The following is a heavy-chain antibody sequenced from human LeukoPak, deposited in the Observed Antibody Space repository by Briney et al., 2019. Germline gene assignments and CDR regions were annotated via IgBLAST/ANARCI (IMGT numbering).Heavy chain of an antibody. CDR1: GYTFTSYG. V-gene: IGHV1-18*01. J-gene: IGHJ4*02. Sequence: ASVNVSCKASGYTFTSYGISWVRQAPGQGLEWMGWISAFNGETHYAQNLQGRVTMTTDTSTSTAYMELRSLRSDDTAVYYCARDPSNTSGRYTYFDYWGQGTLVTVSS. D-gene: IGHD3-16*02. CDR3: ARDPSNTSGRYTYFDY. CDR2: ISAFNGET.